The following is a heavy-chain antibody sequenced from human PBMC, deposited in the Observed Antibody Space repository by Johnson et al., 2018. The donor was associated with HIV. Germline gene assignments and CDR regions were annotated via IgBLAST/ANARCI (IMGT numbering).Heavy chain of an antibody. J-gene: IGHJ3*02. Sequence: QVQLVESGGGVVQPGRSRRLSCAASGFIFSSYGMHWVRQAPGKGLEWVAFIRYDGSNKYYAESVQGRFNISRDTAKNTLYLQMNRLTAEDTAVYYCARAPGFSRAFDIWGQGTMVTVSS. D-gene: IGHD3-10*01. CDR1: GFIFSSYG. CDR2: IRYDGSNK. CDR3: ARAPGFSRAFDI. V-gene: IGHV3-30*02.